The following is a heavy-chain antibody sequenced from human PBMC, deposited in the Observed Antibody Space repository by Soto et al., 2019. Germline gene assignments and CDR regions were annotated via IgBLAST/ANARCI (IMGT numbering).Heavy chain of an antibody. Sequence: GGSLRLSCAAPGFTFSSYWMHWVRQAPGKGLVWVSRINSDGSSTSYADSVKGRFTISRDNAKNTLYLQMNSLRAEDTAVYYCAHLPITTDAFDIWGQGTMVTVSS. CDR1: GFTFSSYW. V-gene: IGHV3-74*01. CDR2: INSDGSST. J-gene: IGHJ3*02. D-gene: IGHD1-1*01. CDR3: AHLPITTDAFDI.